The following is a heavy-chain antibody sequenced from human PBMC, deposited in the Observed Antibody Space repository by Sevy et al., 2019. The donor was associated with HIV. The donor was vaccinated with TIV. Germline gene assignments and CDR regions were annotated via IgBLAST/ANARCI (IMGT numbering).Heavy chain of an antibody. CDR2: INTYNGNT. CDR1: GYTFTTYG. J-gene: IGHJ5*01. V-gene: IGHV1-18*01. CDR3: ARKRNLGGPSDS. D-gene: IGHD3-16*01. Sequence: ASVTVSCKPSGYTFTTYGISWVRQAPGQGLEWMGWINTYNGNTNYAQKLQGRVTMTADTSTTTAYMELRSLGSDDTAVYYCARKRNLGGPSDSWGQGTLVTVSS.